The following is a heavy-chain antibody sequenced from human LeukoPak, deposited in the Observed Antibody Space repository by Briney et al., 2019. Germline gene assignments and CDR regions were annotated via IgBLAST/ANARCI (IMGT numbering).Heavy chain of an antibody. J-gene: IGHJ3*02. V-gene: IGHV3-21*01. CDR2: ISSSSSYI. CDR1: GFTFSSYS. Sequence: GGSLRLSCAASGFTFSSYSMNWVRQAPGKGLEWVSSISSSSSYIYYADSVKGRFTISRDNAKNSLYLQMNSLRAEDTAVYYCARAPSTIFGLIGAFDIWGQGTMVTVSS. D-gene: IGHD3-3*01. CDR3: ARAPSTIFGLIGAFDI.